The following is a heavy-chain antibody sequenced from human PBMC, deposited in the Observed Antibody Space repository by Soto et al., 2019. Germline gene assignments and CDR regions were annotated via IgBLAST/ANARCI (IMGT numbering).Heavy chain of an antibody. CDR1: GGSISSSSYY. CDR3: TRHNGPLYVGYYYDMDV. V-gene: IGHV4-39*01. D-gene: IGHD3-16*01. J-gene: IGHJ6*02. CDR2: IYYSGYT. Sequence: SETLSLTCTVSGGSISSSSYYWGWIRQPPGKGLEWIGSIYYSGYTYYNPSLKSRVTISVDTSKNQFSLKLSSVTAADTAAYYCTRHNGPLYVGYYYDMDVWGQGTTVTVSS.